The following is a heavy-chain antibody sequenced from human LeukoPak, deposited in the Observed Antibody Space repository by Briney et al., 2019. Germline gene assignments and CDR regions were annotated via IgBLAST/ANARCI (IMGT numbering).Heavy chain of an antibody. CDR1: GYSISSGYY. CDR2: IYHSGNT. CDR3: ARQWLGPFDY. V-gene: IGHV4-38-2*01. Sequence: PSETLSLTCALSGYSISSGYYWGRIRQPPAKGLEWIGSIYHSGNTYYNPSLKSRVTISVDTSKNQFSLKLSSVTTADTAVDYCARQWLGPFDYWGQGTLVTVSS. D-gene: IGHD6-19*01. J-gene: IGHJ4*02.